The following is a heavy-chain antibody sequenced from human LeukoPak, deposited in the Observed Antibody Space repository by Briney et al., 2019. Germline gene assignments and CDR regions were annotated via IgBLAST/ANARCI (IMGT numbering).Heavy chain of an antibody. CDR1: GGSISSYY. J-gene: IGHJ6*02. CDR2: IYTSGST. V-gene: IGHV4-4*07. CDR3: ARVGTPVAGNYYYGMDV. D-gene: IGHD6-19*01. Sequence: RPSETLSLTCAVSGGSISSYYWSWIRQPAGKGLEWIGRIYTSGSTNYNPSLKSRVTMSVDTSKNQFSLKLSSVTAADTAVYYCARVGTPVAGNYYYGMDVWGQGTTVTVSS.